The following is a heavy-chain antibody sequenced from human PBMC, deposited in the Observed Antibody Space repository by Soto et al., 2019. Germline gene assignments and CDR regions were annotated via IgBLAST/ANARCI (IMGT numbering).Heavy chain of an antibody. J-gene: IGHJ6*02. Sequence: ITLKESGPTLVKPTQTLTLTCTFSGFSLNTGGVGVGWVRQPRGKAMEWLALIYWDDDERYRPSLRSRLNITNDPMHNEXVLTMTNMDPEDTATYYCVRNWRYYGGDYYYGMDAWGQGTTVTVSS. CDR3: VRNWRYYGGDYYYGMDA. CDR2: IYWDDDE. D-gene: IGHD3-10*01. CDR1: GFSLNTGGVG. V-gene: IGHV2-5*02.